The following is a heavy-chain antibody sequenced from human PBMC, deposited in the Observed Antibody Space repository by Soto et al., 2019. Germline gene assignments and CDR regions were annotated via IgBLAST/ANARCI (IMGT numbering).Heavy chain of an antibody. Sequence: QLQLQESGSGLVKPSQTLSLTCAVSGGSISSGGYSWSWIRQPPGKGLEWIGYIYHSGSTSYNPSLKSRVTISVDRSKDQVSLRLSSVTAGDTAVYYCAGVIAARPLGYWGQGTLVTVSS. CDR2: IYHSGST. CDR3: AGVIAARPLGY. D-gene: IGHD6-6*01. V-gene: IGHV4-30-2*01. J-gene: IGHJ4*02. CDR1: GGSISSGGYS.